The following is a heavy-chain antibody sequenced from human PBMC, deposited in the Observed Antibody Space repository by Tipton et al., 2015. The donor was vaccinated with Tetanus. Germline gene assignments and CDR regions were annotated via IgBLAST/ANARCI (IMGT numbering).Heavy chain of an antibody. CDR3: ARDSDGQWLVPVIGY. Sequence: SLRLSCAASGFTVSSNYMSWVRQAPGKGLEWVSVIYSGGSTYYADSVKGRFTISRDNSKNTLYLQMNSLRAEDTALYYCARDSDGQWLVPVIGYWGQGTLVSVSS. V-gene: IGHV3-53*01. D-gene: IGHD6-19*01. CDR2: IYSGGST. CDR1: GFTVSSNY. J-gene: IGHJ4*02.